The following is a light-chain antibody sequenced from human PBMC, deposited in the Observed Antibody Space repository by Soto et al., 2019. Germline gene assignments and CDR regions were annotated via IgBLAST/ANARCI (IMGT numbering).Light chain of an antibody. CDR3: QVWDTTSDHRV. CDR2: DDN. V-gene: IGLV3-21*02. CDR1: NIGSKS. J-gene: IGLJ3*02. Sequence: SYELTQPPSVSVAPGQTARFTCGGNNIGSKSVQWYRQKPGQAPVLLVYDDNDRPSGIPERFSGSNSGNTATLTISRVEAGDEADYYCQVWDTTSDHRVFGGGTKLTVL.